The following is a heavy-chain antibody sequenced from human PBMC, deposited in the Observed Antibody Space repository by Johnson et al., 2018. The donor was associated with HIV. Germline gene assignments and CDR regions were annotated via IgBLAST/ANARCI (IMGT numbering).Heavy chain of an antibody. J-gene: IGHJ3*02. CDR3: AKTGAAAGLKDAFDI. CDR1: GFTFNSYA. CDR2: ISFDGTSK. Sequence: QVQLVESGGGVVQPGRSLRLSCAASGFTFNSYAMHWVRQAPAKGLEWVAVISFDGTSKYYADSVKGRFTISRDNSNNTLFLQMNSLRAEDTAVYFCAKTGAAAGLKDAFDIWGQGTMVTVSS. V-gene: IGHV3-30-3*01. D-gene: IGHD6-13*01.